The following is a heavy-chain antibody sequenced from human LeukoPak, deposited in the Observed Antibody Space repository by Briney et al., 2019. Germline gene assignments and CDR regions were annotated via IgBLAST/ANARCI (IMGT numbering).Heavy chain of an antibody. Sequence: QPGGSLRLSCAASGFTFNTHGMHWIRQAPGRGLEWVAAIWFDGSVKHYSDAVKGRFTISRDNSLDTLYLQMNSLRVGDTAMYYCAKDTAIQFLEPAFWGQGTLVTVSS. CDR3: AKDTAIQFLEPAF. J-gene: IGHJ4*02. CDR2: IWFDGSVK. V-gene: IGHV3-33*06. D-gene: IGHD3-3*01. CDR1: GFTFNTHG.